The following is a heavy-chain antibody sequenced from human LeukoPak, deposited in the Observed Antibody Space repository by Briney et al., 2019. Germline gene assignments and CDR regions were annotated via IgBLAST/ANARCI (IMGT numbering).Heavy chain of an antibody. CDR1: GGSFSGYY. CDR2: INHSGST. D-gene: IGHD2-2*01. V-gene: IGHV4-34*01. Sequence: SETLPLTCAVYGGSFSGYYWSWIRQPPGKGLEWIGEINHSGSTNYNPSLKSRVTISVDTSKNQFSLKLSSVTAADTAVYYCARGGGGYCSSTSCRKFNWFDPWGQGTLVTVSS. J-gene: IGHJ5*02. CDR3: ARGGGGYCSSTSCRKFNWFDP.